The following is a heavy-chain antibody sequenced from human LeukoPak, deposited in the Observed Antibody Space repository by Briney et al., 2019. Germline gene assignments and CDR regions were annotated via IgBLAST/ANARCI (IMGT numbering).Heavy chain of an antibody. J-gene: IGHJ4*02. CDR3: AREGWGYNDGRGSFDY. CDR1: GGSFSGYY. CDR2: INHSGST. D-gene: IGHD3-22*01. Sequence: PSETLSLTCAVYGGSFSGYYWSWIRQPPGKGLEWIGEINHSGSTNYNPSLKSRVTISVDTSKNQFSLKLSSVTAADTAVYYCAREGWGYNDGRGSFDYWGQGTLVTVSS. V-gene: IGHV4-34*01.